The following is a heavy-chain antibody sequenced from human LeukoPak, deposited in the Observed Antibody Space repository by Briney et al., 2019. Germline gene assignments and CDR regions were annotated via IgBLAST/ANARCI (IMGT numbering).Heavy chain of an antibody. CDR3: AKGSGSYRPDAFDI. CDR2: ISSSSSTI. V-gene: IGHV3-48*01. CDR1: GFTFSSYS. D-gene: IGHD1-26*01. Sequence: QSGGSLRLSCAASGFTFSSYSMNWVRQAPGKGLEWVSYISSSSSTIYYADSVKGRFTISRDNAKNSLYLQMNSLRAEDTAVYYCAKGSGSYRPDAFDIWGQGTMVTVSS. J-gene: IGHJ3*02.